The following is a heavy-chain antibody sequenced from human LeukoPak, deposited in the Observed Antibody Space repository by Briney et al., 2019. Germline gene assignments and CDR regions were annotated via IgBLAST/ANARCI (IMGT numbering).Heavy chain of an antibody. CDR1: GHTLTNSS. CDR2: ISSRGNYI. V-gene: IGHV3-21*01. Sequence: GGSLRLSCAASGHTLTNSSMNWVRQAPGKGLEWVSSISSRGNYIYYADSVKGRFTISRDIAKNSLYLQMNSLRGEDTAVYFCARSGWTNWFDPWGQGTLVTVSS. D-gene: IGHD3/OR15-3a*01. J-gene: IGHJ5*02. CDR3: ARSGWTNWFDP.